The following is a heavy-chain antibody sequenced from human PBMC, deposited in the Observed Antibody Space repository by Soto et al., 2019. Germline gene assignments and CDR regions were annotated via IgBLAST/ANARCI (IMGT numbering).Heavy chain of an antibody. CDR2: IKYDGSST. CDR1: GFTFSRDW. Sequence: EVQLVESGGGLVQPGGSLRLSCAASGFTFSRDWMHWVRQAPGKGLVWVSRIKYDGSSTNYADSVKGRFTISRDNAKNTVYLQMNSLRDEDTAVYYCARGAFGNYYVDYWGQGVLVTVAS. CDR3: ARGAFGNYYVDY. J-gene: IGHJ4*02. D-gene: IGHD3-10*01. V-gene: IGHV3-74*01.